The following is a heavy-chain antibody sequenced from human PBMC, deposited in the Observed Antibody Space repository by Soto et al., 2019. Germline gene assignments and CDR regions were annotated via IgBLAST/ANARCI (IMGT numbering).Heavy chain of an antibody. CDR2: ISGGGDSA. D-gene: IGHD3-22*01. CDR3: AKVGYESGGYYYHDAFHF. V-gene: IGHV3-23*01. Sequence: EVQLLESGGGLVQAGGSLRLSCRASGSTSSSDAMTWVRQAPGKGLEWVSVISGGGDSAYYADSVQGRFAISRDNSKNTLFLQMSSLRAEDTAVYYCAKVGYESGGYYYHDAFHFWGQGTMVTVSS. CDR1: GSTSSSDA. J-gene: IGHJ3*01.